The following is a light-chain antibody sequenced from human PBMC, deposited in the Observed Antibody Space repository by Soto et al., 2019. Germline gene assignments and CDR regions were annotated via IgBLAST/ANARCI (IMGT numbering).Light chain of an antibody. Sequence: EVGFTQSPAPLSMSPGERGTISGRASQSVGSYLAWYQQKPGQAPRPLIYGASKRDPGVADRFSGSGSGTDFTLTISRLESADFAVYYCQQYGSSGTFGQGTKVDIK. CDR2: GAS. CDR3: QQYGSSGT. J-gene: IGKJ1*01. CDR1: QSVGSY. V-gene: IGKV3-20*01.